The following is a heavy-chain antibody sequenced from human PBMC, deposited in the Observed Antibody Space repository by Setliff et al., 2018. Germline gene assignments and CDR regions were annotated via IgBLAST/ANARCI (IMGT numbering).Heavy chain of an antibody. CDR3: AAPGGGSYRF. Sequence: SETLSLTCTVSGGSVSSGSYYWSWIRQPAGKGLEWFGHIYKSGSTNYNPSLKSRVTMSVDTSKNLFSLKLNSVTAADTAVYYCAAPGGGSYRFWGQGTLVTVSS. CDR2: IYKSGST. CDR1: GGSVSSGSYY. J-gene: IGHJ4*02. D-gene: IGHD1-26*01. V-gene: IGHV4-61*09.